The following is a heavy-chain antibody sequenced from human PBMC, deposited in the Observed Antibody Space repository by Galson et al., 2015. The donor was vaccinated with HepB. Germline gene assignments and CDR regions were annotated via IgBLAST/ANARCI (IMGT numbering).Heavy chain of an antibody. V-gene: IGHV2-70*01. Sequence: PALVKPTQTLTLTCTFSGFSLSTSGMCVSWIRQPPGKALEWLALIDWDDDKYYSTSLKTRLTISKDTSKNQVVLTMTNMDPVDTATYYCARIVGSGSYWGGFDPWGQGTLVTVSS. CDR2: IDWDDDK. J-gene: IGHJ5*02. CDR1: GFSLSTSGMC. CDR3: ARIVGSGSYWGGFDP. D-gene: IGHD1-26*01.